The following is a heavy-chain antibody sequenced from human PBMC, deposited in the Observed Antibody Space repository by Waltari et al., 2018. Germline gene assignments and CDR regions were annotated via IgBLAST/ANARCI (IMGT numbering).Heavy chain of an antibody. CDR1: GFPFRSYW. CDR3: TRTRYCSTTTCQVDWFDP. Sequence: EVQLVESGGGLVQPGGSLRLSCAACGFPFRSYWMHWVRQAPGKGLVWVSRINGDGGSTSYADSVKGRFTISRDNANKTLYLQMNSLRAEDTAVYYCTRTRYCSTTTCQVDWFDPWGQGTLVTVSS. V-gene: IGHV3-74*01. CDR2: INGDGGST. J-gene: IGHJ5*02. D-gene: IGHD2-2*01.